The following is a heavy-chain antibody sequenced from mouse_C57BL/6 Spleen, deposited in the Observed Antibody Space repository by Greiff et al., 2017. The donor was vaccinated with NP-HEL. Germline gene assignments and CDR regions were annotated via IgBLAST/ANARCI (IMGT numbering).Heavy chain of an antibody. D-gene: IGHD1-1*01. CDR3: ARSGYYGSRGLYFDY. Sequence: QVQLQQSGPELVKPGASVKLSCKASGYTFTSYDINWVKQRPGQGLEWIGWIYPRDGSTKYNEKFKGKATLTVDKSSSTAYMELHSLTSEDSAVYFCARSGYYGSRGLYFDYWGQGTTLTVSS. CDR1: GYTFTSYD. CDR2: IYPRDGST. V-gene: IGHV1-85*01. J-gene: IGHJ2*01.